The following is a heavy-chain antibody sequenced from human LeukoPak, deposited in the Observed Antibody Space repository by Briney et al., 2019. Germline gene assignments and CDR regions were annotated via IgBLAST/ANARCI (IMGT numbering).Heavy chain of an antibody. CDR2: INPSGST. CDR3: ARHHYDSTHDAFDI. D-gene: IGHD3-22*01. J-gene: IGHJ3*02. V-gene: IGHV4-4*07. Sequence: ASETLSLTCTVSGASISGYYWVWMRQPAGKGLEWIGRINPSGSTNYNPSLKSRVTMSVDTSKNQLSLKLNSVTAADTAVYYCARHHYDSTHDAFDIWGQGTMVTVSS. CDR1: GASISGYY.